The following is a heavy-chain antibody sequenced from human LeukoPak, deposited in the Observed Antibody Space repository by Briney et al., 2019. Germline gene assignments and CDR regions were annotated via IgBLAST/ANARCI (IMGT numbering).Heavy chain of an antibody. CDR2: ISGSGEDT. CDR1: GFSFSIYT. Sequence: PGGSLRLSCVASGFSFSIYTMTWFRQAPGKGLEWVSSISGSGEDTHFADSVKGRFTVSRDNSRNTLLLQMDSLRVEDTAVYHCAKAKGGLWGQGTLVTVSS. CDR3: AKAKGGL. J-gene: IGHJ4*02. V-gene: IGHV3-23*01. D-gene: IGHD2-15*01.